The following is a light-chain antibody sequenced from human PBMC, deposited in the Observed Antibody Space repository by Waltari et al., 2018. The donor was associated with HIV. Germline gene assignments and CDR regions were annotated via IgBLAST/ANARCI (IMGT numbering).Light chain of an antibody. J-gene: IGLJ3*02. CDR3: AAWDDSLSGLHWV. V-gene: IGLV1-47*01. CDR2: RNN. CDR1: SSNIGSNY. Sequence: QSVLTQPPPASGTPGQRVTISCSGSSSNIGSNYVYWYQQLPGTAPKLLIYRNNQRPSGVPDRFSGSKSGTSASLAISGLRSEDEADYYCAAWDDSLSGLHWVFGGGTKLTVL.